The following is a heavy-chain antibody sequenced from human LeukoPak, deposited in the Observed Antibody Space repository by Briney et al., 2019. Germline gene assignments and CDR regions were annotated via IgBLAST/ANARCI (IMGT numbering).Heavy chain of an antibody. Sequence: GGSLRLSCAASGFTFSSYGMHWVRQAPGKGLEWVAVIWYDGSNKYYADSVKGRFTISRDNSKNTLYLQMNSLRAEDTAVYYCARSKDYDFWSGTYYYYGMDVWGQGTTVTVSS. CDR1: GFTFSSYG. J-gene: IGHJ6*02. CDR3: ARSKDYDFWSGTYYYYGMDV. D-gene: IGHD3-3*01. CDR2: IWYDGSNK. V-gene: IGHV3-33*01.